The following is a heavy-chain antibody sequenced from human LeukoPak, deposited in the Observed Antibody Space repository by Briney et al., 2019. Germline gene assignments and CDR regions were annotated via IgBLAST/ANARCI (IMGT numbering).Heavy chain of an antibody. CDR2: TYYRSKWKN. J-gene: IGHJ4*02. V-gene: IGHV6-1*01. Sequence: SQTLSLTCAISGDSVSSSTGVWNWIRQSPSRGLEWLGRTYYRSKWKNDYIVSVKSRISITPDTSRNQFSLQLNSVTPEGTAVYYCAREGAGAETAFDYWGQGTLVTVSS. CDR3: AREGAGAETAFDY. D-gene: IGHD2-21*02. CDR1: GDSVSSSTGV.